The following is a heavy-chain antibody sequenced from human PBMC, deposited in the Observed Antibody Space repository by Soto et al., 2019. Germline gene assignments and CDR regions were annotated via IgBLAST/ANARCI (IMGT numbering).Heavy chain of an antibody. Sequence: ASVKVSCKASGYTFTSYGISWVRQAPGQGLEWMGWISAYNGNTNYAQKLQGRVTMTTDTSTSTAYMELSSLRSEDTAVYYCARAPHYDILTGYTTLYGMDVWGQGTTVTVSS. CDR3: ARAPHYDILTGYTTLYGMDV. CDR1: GYTFTSYG. V-gene: IGHV1-18*04. CDR2: ISAYNGNT. D-gene: IGHD3-9*01. J-gene: IGHJ6*02.